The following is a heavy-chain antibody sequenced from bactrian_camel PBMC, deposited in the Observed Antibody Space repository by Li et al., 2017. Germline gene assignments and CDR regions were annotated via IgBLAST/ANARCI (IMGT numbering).Heavy chain of an antibody. D-gene: IGHD2*01. V-gene: IGHV3S6*01. CDR2: ITSLPSLFRAA. Sequence: HVQLVESGGGSAQVGGSLKLACTASVRTKCMGWFRQAPGKEVEWVAGITSLPSLFRAASYADSVKGRFSVSQDEARNMWYLQMNNLEPEDTATYYCAAQFLEASCAVVHAIDNWGQGTQVTVS. CDR1: VRTKC. J-gene: IGHJ4*01. CDR3: AAQFLEASCAVVHAIDN.